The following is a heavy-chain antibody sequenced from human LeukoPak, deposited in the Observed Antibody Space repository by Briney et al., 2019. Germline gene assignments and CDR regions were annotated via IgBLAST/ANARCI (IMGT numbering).Heavy chain of an antibody. D-gene: IGHD5-24*01. Sequence: GASVKVSCKASGYTFTSYGISWVRQAPGQGLEWMGWISAYNGNTNYAQKLQGRVTKTTDTSTSTAYMELSSLRSEDTAVYYCARDQMASTFDYWGQGTLVTVSS. V-gene: IGHV1-18*01. CDR3: ARDQMASTFDY. J-gene: IGHJ4*02. CDR1: GYTFTSYG. CDR2: ISAYNGNT.